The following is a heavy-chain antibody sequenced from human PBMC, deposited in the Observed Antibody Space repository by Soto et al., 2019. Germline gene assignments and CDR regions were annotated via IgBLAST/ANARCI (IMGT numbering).Heavy chain of an antibody. D-gene: IGHD6-6*01. CDR2: MSYSGST. CDR1: GGSISSSSYY. V-gene: IGHV4-39*01. Sequence: QLQLQESGPGLVKPSETLSLTCTVSGGSISSSSYYWGWIRQPPGKGLGWIGSMSYSGSTYYNPSRKSRIPISVVTSKTQFSLELSSVTAARRAVYYCARGGEPARNLNWFDPWGEGTMVTVSS. CDR3: ARGGEPARNLNWFDP. J-gene: IGHJ5*02.